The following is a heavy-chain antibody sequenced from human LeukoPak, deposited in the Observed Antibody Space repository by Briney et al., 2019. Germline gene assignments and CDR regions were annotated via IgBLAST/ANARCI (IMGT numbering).Heavy chain of an antibody. CDR3: AIMVRGVIVDY. D-gene: IGHD3-10*01. CDR1: GGSISSSSYY. CDR2: IYYSGST. V-gene: IGHV4-39*01. Sequence: SETLSLTCTVSGGSISSSSYYWGWIRQPPGKGLEWIGSIYYSGSTYYNPSLKSRVTISVDTSKNQFSLKLSSVTAADTAVYYCAIMVRGVIVDYWGQGTLVTVSS. J-gene: IGHJ4*02.